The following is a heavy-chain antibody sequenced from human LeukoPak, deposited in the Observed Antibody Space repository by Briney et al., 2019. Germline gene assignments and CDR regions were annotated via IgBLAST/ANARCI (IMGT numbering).Heavy chain of an antibody. CDR2: ISSSSSYI. V-gene: IGHV3-21*01. J-gene: IGHJ4*02. CDR3: ASGYDSGFDY. CDR1: GFTFSSYG. Sequence: GGSLRLSCVASGFTFSSYGMNWVRQAPGKGLEWVSSISSSSSYIYYADSVKGRFTISRDNAKNSLYLQMNSLRAEDTAVYYCASGYDSGFDYWGQGTLVTVSS. D-gene: IGHD5-12*01.